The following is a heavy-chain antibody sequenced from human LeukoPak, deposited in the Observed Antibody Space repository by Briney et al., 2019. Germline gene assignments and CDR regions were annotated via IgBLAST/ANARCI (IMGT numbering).Heavy chain of an antibody. D-gene: IGHD3-16*02. CDR3: ATFPLTITFGGVIVIADY. CDR2: IIPIFGTA. Sequence: SVKVSCKASGGTFSSYAISWVRQAPGQGLEWMGGIIPIFGTANYAQKFQGRVTITADKSTSTAYMELSSLRSEDTAVYYCATFPLTITFGGVIVIADYWGQGTLVTVSS. V-gene: IGHV1-69*06. J-gene: IGHJ4*02. CDR1: GGTFSSYA.